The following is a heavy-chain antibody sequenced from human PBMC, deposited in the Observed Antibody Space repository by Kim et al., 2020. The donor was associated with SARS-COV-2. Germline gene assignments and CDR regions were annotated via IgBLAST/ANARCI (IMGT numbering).Heavy chain of an antibody. D-gene: IGHD3-3*01. CDR3: ARLQRITIFGVLIEGAFDI. Sequence: GESLKISCKGSGYSFTSYWIGWVRQMPGKGLEWMGIIYPGDSDTRYSPSFQGQVTISADKSISTAYLQWSSLKASDTAMYYCARLQRITIFGVLIEGAFDIWGQGTMVTVSS. CDR1: GYSFTSYW. V-gene: IGHV5-51*01. CDR2: IYPGDSDT. J-gene: IGHJ3*02.